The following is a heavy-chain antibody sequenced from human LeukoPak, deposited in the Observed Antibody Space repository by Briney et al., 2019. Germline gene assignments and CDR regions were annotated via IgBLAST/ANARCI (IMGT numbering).Heavy chain of an antibody. CDR2: IKEDGSEK. D-gene: IGHD5-18*01. V-gene: IGHV3-7*05. CDR3: ARGFGSIYAHY. Sequence: SGGSLRLSCVASGFTFSSYWMSWVRQAPGKGLEWVAKIKEDGSEKYYVDSVKGRFTISRDNAEKSLYLQMNSLRAEDTAVYYCARGFGSIYAHYWGQGTLFTVSS. CDR1: GFTFSSYW. J-gene: IGHJ4*02.